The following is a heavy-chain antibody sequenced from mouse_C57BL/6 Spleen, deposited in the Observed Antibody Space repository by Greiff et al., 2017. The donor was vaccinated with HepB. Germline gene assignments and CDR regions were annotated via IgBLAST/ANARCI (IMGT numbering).Heavy chain of an antibody. D-gene: IGHD1-1*01. V-gene: IGHV14-1*01. Sequence: EVQRVESGAELVRPGASVKLSCTASGFNIKDYYMHWVKQRPEQGLEWIGRIDPEDGDTEYAPKFQGKATMTADTSSNTAYLQLSSLTSEDTAVYYCTEYYYGSSSFDYWGQGTTLTVSS. CDR1: GFNIKDYY. CDR3: TEYYYGSSSFDY. J-gene: IGHJ2*01. CDR2: IDPEDGDT.